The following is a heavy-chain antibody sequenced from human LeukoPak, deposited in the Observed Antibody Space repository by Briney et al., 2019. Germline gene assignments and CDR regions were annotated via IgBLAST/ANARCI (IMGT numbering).Heavy chain of an antibody. CDR3: AKWGDYDILTGYYVSDF. D-gene: IGHD3-9*01. V-gene: IGHV3-23*01. CDR1: GFTFSSYA. J-gene: IGHJ4*02. Sequence: GGSLRLSCAASGFTFSSYAMSWVRQAPGKGLEWVSAISGSGGSTYYADSVKGRFTISRDNSKNTLYVEMNTLRAEDTAAYYCAKWGDYDILTGYYVSDFWGQGTLVTVSS. CDR2: ISGSGGST.